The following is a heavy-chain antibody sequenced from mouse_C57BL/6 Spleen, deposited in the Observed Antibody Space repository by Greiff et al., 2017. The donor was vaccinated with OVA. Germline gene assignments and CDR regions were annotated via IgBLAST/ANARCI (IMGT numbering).Heavy chain of an antibody. CDR2: ISYDGSN. CDR1: GYSITSGYY. CDR3: ARGLSSFDY. V-gene: IGHV3-6*01. D-gene: IGHD1-1*02. Sequence: EVQLQQSGPGLVKPSQSLSLTCSVTGYSITSGYYWNWIRQFPGNKLEWMGYISYDGSNNYNPSLKNRISITRDTSKNQFFLKLNSVTTEDTATYYCARGLSSFDYWGQGTTLTVSS. J-gene: IGHJ2*01.